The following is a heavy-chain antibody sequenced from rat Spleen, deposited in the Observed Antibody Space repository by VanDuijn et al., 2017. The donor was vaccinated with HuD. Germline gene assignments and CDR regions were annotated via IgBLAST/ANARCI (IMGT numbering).Heavy chain of an antibody. J-gene: IGHJ3*01. D-gene: IGHD1-8*01. CDR3: TKEGDGGYSSYPNWFAY. V-gene: IGHV5-27*01. CDR2: ISPSGGIT. CDR1: GFTFSSYD. Sequence: EVELVESGGGLVQPGRSLKLSCVASGFTFSSYDMAWVRQAPTKGLEWVASISPSGGITYYPDSVKGRFTLPRDNAKNTLYLQMDSLRSEDTATYYCTKEGDGGYSSYPNWFAYWGQGTLVTVSS.